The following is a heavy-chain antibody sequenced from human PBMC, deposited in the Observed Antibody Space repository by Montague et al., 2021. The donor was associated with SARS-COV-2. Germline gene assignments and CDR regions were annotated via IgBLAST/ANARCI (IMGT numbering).Heavy chain of an antibody. Sequence: SETLSLTCAVYGGSFHIFSWGWIRQSPGKGLEWIGEVDHSGNTKYNPSLKSRVTISVDTSKNQFSLNLTSVTAADTAIYYCARGTRAVQITPGFRYLGQGTQVAVSS. CDR3: ARGTRAVQITPGFRY. D-gene: IGHD5-24*01. CDR2: VDHSGNT. V-gene: IGHV4-34*01. CDR1: GGSFHIFS. J-gene: IGHJ4*02.